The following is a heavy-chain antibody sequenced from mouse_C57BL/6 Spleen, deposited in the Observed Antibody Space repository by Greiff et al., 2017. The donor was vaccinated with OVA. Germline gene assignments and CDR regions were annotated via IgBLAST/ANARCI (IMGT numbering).Heavy chain of an antibody. CDR3: ARGGGSSPYGYFDV. CDR1: GYTFTSYW. J-gene: IGHJ1*03. CDR2: IDPSDSYT. D-gene: IGHD1-1*01. V-gene: IGHV1-69*01. Sequence: QVQLQQPGAELVMPGASVKLSCKASGYTFTSYWMHWVKQRPGQGLEWIGEIDPSDSYTNYNQKFKGKSTLTVDKSSSTASMQLSSLTSEDSAVYCCARGGGSSPYGYFDVWGTGTTVTVSS.